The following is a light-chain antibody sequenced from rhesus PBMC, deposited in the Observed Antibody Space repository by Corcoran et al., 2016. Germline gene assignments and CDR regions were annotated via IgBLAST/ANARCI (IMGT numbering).Light chain of an antibody. J-gene: IGKJ4*01. Sequence: DIQMTQSPSSLSASVGDRVTINCRAIQGISSYLNWYQQKPGKAPKLLIYYANLLESGVQSRFSGNGSGTEFTLIISSQKPEDFATYYCQQYNSLPLTFSGGTKVEIK. CDR3: QQYNSLPLT. CDR2: YAN. CDR1: QGISSY. V-gene: IGKV1-32*01.